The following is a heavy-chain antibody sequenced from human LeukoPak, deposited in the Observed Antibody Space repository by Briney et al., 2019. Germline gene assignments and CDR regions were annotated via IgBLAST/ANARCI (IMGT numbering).Heavy chain of an antibody. CDR1: GFTYSVSG. CDR2: ISYDGSNK. Sequence: PGGSLRLSCAASGFTYSVSGMHWGRQAPGKGLEWVAVISYDGSNKYYADSVKGRFTISRDNSKNTLYLQMNSLRAEDTAVYYCAKAPVELGTGGYWGQGTLVTVSS. CDR3: AKAPVELGTGGY. V-gene: IGHV3-30*18. D-gene: IGHD1-7*01. J-gene: IGHJ4*02.